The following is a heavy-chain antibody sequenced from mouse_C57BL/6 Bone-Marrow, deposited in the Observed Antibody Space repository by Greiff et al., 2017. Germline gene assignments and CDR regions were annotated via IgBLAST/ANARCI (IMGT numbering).Heavy chain of an antibody. CDR3: ARDAGGSSYAWYFDV. J-gene: IGHJ1*03. CDR2: SRNKANAYTT. Sequence: EVKVVESGGGLVQSGRSLRLSCATSGFTFSDFYMEWVRQAPGKGLEWIAASRNKANAYTTEYSASVKGRFIVSRDTSQSILYLQMNALRAEDTAIYYCARDAGGSSYAWYFDVWGTGTTVTVSS. CDR1: GFTFSDFY. D-gene: IGHD1-1*01. V-gene: IGHV7-1*01.